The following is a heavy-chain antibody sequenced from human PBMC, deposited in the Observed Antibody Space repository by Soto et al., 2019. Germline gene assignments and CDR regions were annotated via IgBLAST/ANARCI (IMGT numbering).Heavy chain of an antibody. CDR3: ARSPGGFTVATYFFDY. Sequence: SGPTLVNPTQTLTLTCTFSGFSLSSKGMRVSWIRQPPGKALEWLARIDWDDDKFYSPSLRTRLTISKDTSKNQVVLTMTNVDPKDTATYYCARSPGGFTVATYFFDYWGQGTLVPVSS. J-gene: IGHJ4*02. CDR1: GFSLSSKGMR. V-gene: IGHV2-70*04. D-gene: IGHD4-17*01. CDR2: IDWDDDK.